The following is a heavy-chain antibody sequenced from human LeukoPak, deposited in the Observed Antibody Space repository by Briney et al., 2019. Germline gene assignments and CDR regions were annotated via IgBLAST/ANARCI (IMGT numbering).Heavy chain of an antibody. Sequence: SQTLSLTCTVSGGSIGSGGYYWSWIRQHPGKGLEWIGYIYYSGSTYYNPSLKSRLTISVDTSKNQFSLRLSSVTAADTAVYYCARGRPVNYWGQGTLVTVSS. CDR3: ARGRPVNY. J-gene: IGHJ4*02. D-gene: IGHD3-9*01. V-gene: IGHV4-31*03. CDR2: IYYSGST. CDR1: GGSIGSGGYY.